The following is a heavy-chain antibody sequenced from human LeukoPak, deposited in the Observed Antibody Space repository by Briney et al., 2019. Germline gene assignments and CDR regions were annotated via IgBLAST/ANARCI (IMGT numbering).Heavy chain of an antibody. V-gene: IGHV1-24*01. Sequence: ASVKVSCKVSGYTLTELSMHWVRQAPGKGLEWMGGFDPEDGETIYAQKSQGRVTMTEDTSTDTAYMELSSLRSEDTAVYYCATVSVAGIEDWFDPWGQGTLVTVSS. CDR2: FDPEDGET. CDR3: ATVSVAGIEDWFDP. J-gene: IGHJ5*02. D-gene: IGHD6-19*01. CDR1: GYTLTELS.